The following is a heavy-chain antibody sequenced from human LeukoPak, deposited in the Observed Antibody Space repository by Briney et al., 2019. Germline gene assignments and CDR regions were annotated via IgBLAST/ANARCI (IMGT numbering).Heavy chain of an antibody. CDR2: ISYDGSNK. CDR1: GFTFSSYG. Sequence: GGSLRLSCVASGFTFSSYGMHWVRQAPGKGLEWVAVISYDGSNKYYADSVKGRFTISRDNSKNTLYLQMNSLRAEDTAVYYCARERFLEWLTPLYYYYGMDVWGQGTTVTVSS. D-gene: IGHD3-3*01. CDR3: ARERFLEWLTPLYYYYGMDV. V-gene: IGHV3-30*03. J-gene: IGHJ6*02.